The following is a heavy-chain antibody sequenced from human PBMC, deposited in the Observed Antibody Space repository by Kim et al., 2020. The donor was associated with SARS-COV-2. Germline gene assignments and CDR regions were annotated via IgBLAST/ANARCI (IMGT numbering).Heavy chain of an antibody. D-gene: IGHD6-13*01. CDR2: ISGSGGST. V-gene: IGHV3-23*01. J-gene: IGHJ6*02. CDR3: AKDLFRSSWPIYYYYGMDV. CDR1: GFTFSSYA. Sequence: GGSLRLSCAASGFTFSSYAMSWVRQAPGKGLEWVSAISGSGGSTYYADSVKGRFTISRDNSKNTLYLQMNSLRAEDTAVYYCAKDLFRSSWPIYYYYGMDVWGQGTTVTVSS.